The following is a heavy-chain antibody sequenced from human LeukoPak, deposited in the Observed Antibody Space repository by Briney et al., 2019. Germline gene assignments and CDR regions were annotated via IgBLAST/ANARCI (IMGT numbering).Heavy chain of an antibody. D-gene: IGHD3-10*02. CDR3: AKVGFLFGESYWYFDL. Sequence: PGRSLRLSCAASGFTFDDYAMHWVRQAPGKGLEWVSGISWNSGSIGYADSVKGRFTISRDNSKNTLYLQMNSLRAEDTAVYYCAKVGFLFGESYWYFDLWGRGTLVTVSS. J-gene: IGHJ2*01. CDR1: GFTFDDYA. V-gene: IGHV3-9*01. CDR2: ISWNSGSI.